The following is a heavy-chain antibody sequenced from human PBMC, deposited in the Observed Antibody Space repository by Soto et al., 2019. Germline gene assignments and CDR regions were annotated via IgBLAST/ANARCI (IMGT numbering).Heavy chain of an antibody. D-gene: IGHD4-17*01. CDR1: GFTFSTYA. CDR2: ITGGGGMT. J-gene: IGHJ4*02. Sequence: EVQLLESGGGLVQPGGSLRLSCAASGFTFSTYAMIWVRQAPGKGLEWVSVITGGGGMTYYADSVKGRFTISRDNSKNTLYVQMNSLRAEDTAVYYCAKDRYGDYGGVDYWGQGTLVTVSS. CDR3: AKDRYGDYGGVDY. V-gene: IGHV3-23*01.